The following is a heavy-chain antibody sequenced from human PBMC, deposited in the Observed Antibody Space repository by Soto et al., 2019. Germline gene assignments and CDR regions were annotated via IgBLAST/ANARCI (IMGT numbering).Heavy chain of an antibody. CDR2: IYYSGST. V-gene: IGHV4-39*01. CDR3: ARQKAYSSSWYGDY. D-gene: IGHD6-13*01. J-gene: IGHJ4*02. CDR1: GGSISSSSYY. Sequence: QLQLQESGPGLVKPSETLSLTCTVSGGSISSSSYYWGWIRQPPGKGLEWIGSIYYSGSTYYNPSLKSRVTISVDTSKIQFSLKLSSVTAADTAVYYCARQKAYSSSWYGDYWGQGTLVTVSS.